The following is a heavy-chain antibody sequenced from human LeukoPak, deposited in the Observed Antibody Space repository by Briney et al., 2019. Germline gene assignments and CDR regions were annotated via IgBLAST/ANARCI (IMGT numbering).Heavy chain of an antibody. J-gene: IGHJ4*02. D-gene: IGHD3-22*01. V-gene: IGHV1-2*02. CDR3: ARVEIWYYYDSSGYPFDY. CDR1: GYTFTGYY. CDR2: INPNSVGT. Sequence: GASVKVSCKASGYTFTGYYMHWVRQAPGQGLEWMGWINPNSVGTNYAQKFQGRVTMTRDTSISTAYMELSRLRSDDTAVYYCARVEIWYYYDSSGYPFDYWGQGTLVTVSS.